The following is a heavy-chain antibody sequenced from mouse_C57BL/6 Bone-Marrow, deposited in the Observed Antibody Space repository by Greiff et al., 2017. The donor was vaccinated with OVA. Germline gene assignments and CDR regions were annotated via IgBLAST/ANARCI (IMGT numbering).Heavy chain of an antibody. Sequence: QVQLQQSGPGLVAPSQSLSITCTVSGFSLTSYGVHWVRQPPGKGLEWLVVIWSDGSTTYNSALKSRLRISKDNSKSQVFLKMNSLQTDDTAMYYCARQGNWEGGYFDYWGQGTTLTVSS. V-gene: IGHV2-6-1*01. CDR1: GFSLTSYG. D-gene: IGHD4-1*01. J-gene: IGHJ2*01. CDR3: ARQGNWEGGYFDY. CDR2: IWSDGST.